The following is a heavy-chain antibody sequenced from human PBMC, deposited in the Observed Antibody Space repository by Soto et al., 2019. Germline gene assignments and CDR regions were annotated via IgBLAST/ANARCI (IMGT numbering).Heavy chain of an antibody. V-gene: IGHV3-30*18. CDR1: GFIFSDFG. CDR2: ISYDGNNK. Sequence: GGSLRLCCEASGFIFSDFGMHWVRQAPRKGLEWVAVISYDGNNKYYAQSVKGRFTTSRDNSKNTLFLNMDSLRPEDTAVYHCVKGDLDTAVVNSPDAFDFWGPGTMVTVSS. CDR3: VKGDLDTAVVNSPDAFDF. D-gene: IGHD5-18*01. J-gene: IGHJ3*01.